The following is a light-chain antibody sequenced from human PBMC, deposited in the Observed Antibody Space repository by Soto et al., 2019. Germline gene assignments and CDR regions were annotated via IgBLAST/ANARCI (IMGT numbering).Light chain of an antibody. Sequence: EIVLTQSPATLSLSPGARATLSCRASQSVNVYLAWYQQKPGQAPSLLIYDASNRATGIPARFSGSGSGTDFTLTISGLEPEDFAVYYCEQRSTWPLITFGQGTRLEI. V-gene: IGKV3-11*01. CDR2: DAS. J-gene: IGKJ5*01. CDR3: EQRSTWPLIT. CDR1: QSVNVY.